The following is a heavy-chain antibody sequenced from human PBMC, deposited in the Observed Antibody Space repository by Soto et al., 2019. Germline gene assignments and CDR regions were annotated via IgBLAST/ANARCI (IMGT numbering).Heavy chain of an antibody. CDR3: ARERTVGATSNPNYYYYGMDV. V-gene: IGHV4-31*03. CDR2: IYYSGST. Sequence: PSETLSLTCTVSGGSISSGGYYWSWIRQHPGKGLEWIGYIYYSGSTYYNPSLKSRVTISVDTSKNQFSLKLSSVTAADTAVYYCARERTVGATSNPNYYYYGMDVWGQGTTVTVSS. CDR1: GGSISSGGYY. D-gene: IGHD1-26*01. J-gene: IGHJ6*02.